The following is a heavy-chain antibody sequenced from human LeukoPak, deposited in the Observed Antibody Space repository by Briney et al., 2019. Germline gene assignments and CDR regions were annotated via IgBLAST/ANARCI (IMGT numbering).Heavy chain of an antibody. J-gene: IGHJ5*02. D-gene: IGHD3-9*01. Sequence: PSQTLSLTCAVSGGSISSGGYYWSWIRQHPGKGLEWIGYIYYSGSTYYNPSLKSRVTISVDTSKNQFSLKLSSVTAADTAVYYCARVRRDDYDILPWGQGTLVTVSS. V-gene: IGHV4-31*11. CDR2: IYYSGST. CDR3: ARVRRDDYDILP. CDR1: GGSISSGGYY.